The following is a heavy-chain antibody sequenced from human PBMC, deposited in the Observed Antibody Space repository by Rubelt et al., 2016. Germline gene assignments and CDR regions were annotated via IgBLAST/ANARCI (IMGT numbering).Heavy chain of an antibody. CDR1: GFTFSSYW. CDR3: ARVYDFSGTGYYFYGMDV. D-gene: IGHD3-3*01. J-gene: IGHJ6*02. V-gene: IGHV3-7*01. CDR2: IKEDGSEK. Sequence: EVQLVESGGGLVQPGGSLRVSCAASGFTFSSYWMSWVRQAPGKGLEWVANIKEDGSEKYYVDSVKGRFIISRDNAKHSLFLQMTSLRAEDTALYYCARVYDFSGTGYYFYGMDVWGQGSTVTVSS.